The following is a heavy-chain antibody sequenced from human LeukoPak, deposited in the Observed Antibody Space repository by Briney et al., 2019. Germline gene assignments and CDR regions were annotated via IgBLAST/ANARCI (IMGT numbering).Heavy chain of an antibody. J-gene: IGHJ4*02. CDR3: ARDLEGTSGDY. Sequence: ASVKVSCEASGYTFTSYGISWVRQAPGQGLEWMGWISAYNGNTNYAQKVQGRVTMTTDTSTSTAYMEVRSLRSDDTAVYYCARDLEGTSGDYWGQGTLVTVSS. V-gene: IGHV1-18*01. CDR1: GYTFTSYG. D-gene: IGHD1-26*01. CDR2: ISAYNGNT.